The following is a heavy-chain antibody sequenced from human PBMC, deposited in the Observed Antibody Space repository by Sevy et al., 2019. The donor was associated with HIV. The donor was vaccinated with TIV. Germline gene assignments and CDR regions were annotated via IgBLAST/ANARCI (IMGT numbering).Heavy chain of an antibody. J-gene: IGHJ1*01. D-gene: IGHD1-1*01. CDR1: GFTFSRFS. CDR3: ALERLSSDVAEYFQN. V-gene: IGHV3-30*04. CDR2: ISFDGTNK. Sequence: GGSLRLSCAASGFTFSRFSMHWVRQAPGKGLEWVATISFDGTNKHYADSVKGRFTISRDNPKNSLYLQMNSLRPEDTAVHYCALERLSSDVAEYFQNWGQGTLVTVSS.